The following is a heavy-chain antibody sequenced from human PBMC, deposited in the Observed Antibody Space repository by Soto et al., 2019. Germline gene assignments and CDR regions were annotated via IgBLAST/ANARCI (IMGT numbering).Heavy chain of an antibody. CDR2: IYHSGTT. CDR3: TRAENVGDFEY. CDR1: GCSIISNYW. Sequence: PSETLSLTCAVSGCSIISNYWWAWIRQPTGEGLVWIGSIYHSGTTYYNPSLESRVIISVDTSKSRFTLTLTSVTAPHSAVHYFTRAENVGDFEYWGQGTLVTVSS. D-gene: IGHD2-21*01. J-gene: IGHJ4*02. V-gene: IGHV4-38-2*01.